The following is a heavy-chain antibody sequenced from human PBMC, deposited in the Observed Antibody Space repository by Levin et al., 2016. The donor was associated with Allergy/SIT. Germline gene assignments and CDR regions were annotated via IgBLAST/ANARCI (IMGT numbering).Heavy chain of an antibody. CDR3: ARRPMVRGVPLYYYYGMDV. Sequence: SETLSFTCTVSGGSISSSSYYWGWIRQPPGKGLEWIGSIYYSGSTYYNPSLKSRVTISVDTSKNQFSLKLSSVTAADTAVYYCARRPMVRGVPLYYYYGMDVWGQGTTVTVSS. D-gene: IGHD3-10*01. J-gene: IGHJ6*02. CDR1: GGSISSSSYY. V-gene: IGHV4-39*01. CDR2: IYYSGST.